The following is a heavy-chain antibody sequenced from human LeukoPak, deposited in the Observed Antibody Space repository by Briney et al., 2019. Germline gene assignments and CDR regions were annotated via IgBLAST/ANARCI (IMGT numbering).Heavy chain of an antibody. CDR1: GFTFSSYA. V-gene: IGHV3-30*04. CDR3: AKEPGAAPTDY. CDR2: ISYDGSNK. Sequence: GGSLRLSCAASGFTFSSYAMHWVRQAPGKGLEWVAVISYDGSNKYYADSVKGRFTISRDNSKNTLYLQMNSLRAEDTAVYYCAKEPGAAPTDYWGQGTLVTVSS. D-gene: IGHD1-26*01. J-gene: IGHJ4*02.